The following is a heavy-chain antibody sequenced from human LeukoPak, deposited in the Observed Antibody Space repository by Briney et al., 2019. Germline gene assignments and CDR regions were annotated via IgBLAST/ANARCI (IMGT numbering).Heavy chain of an antibody. V-gene: IGHV1-46*01. CDR3: ARGGDYYDSSGYHYAATH. J-gene: IGHJ4*02. D-gene: IGHD3-22*01. CDR2: FHPGGGGT. Sequence: ASVKVSCKASGYTFTSYYIHWVRQAPGQGLEWMGIFHPGGGGTSYAQKFQGRVTMTMDTSTSTVYMELSSLRSEDTAVYYCARGGDYYDSSGYHYAATHWGQGTLVTVSS. CDR1: GYTFTSYY.